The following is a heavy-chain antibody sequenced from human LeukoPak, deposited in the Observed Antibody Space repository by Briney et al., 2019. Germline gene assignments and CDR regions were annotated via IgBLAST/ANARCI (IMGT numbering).Heavy chain of an antibody. CDR2: ISSSGSTI. CDR1: GFTFSSYE. V-gene: IGHV3-48*03. Sequence: PGGSLRLSCAASGFTFSSYEMNWVRQAPGKGLEWVSYISSSGSTIYYADSVKGRFTISRDNAKNSLYLQMNSLRAEDTAVYYCARYGSGYDFDYWGQGTLVTVSS. CDR3: ARYGSGYDFDY. D-gene: IGHD5-12*01. J-gene: IGHJ4*02.